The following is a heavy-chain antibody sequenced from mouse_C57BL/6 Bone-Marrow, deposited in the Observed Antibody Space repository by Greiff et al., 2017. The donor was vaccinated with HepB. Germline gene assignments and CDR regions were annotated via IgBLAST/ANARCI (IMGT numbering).Heavy chain of an antibody. CDR2: IDPENGDT. Sequence: EVQLQQSGAELVRPGASVKLSCTASGFNIKDDYMHWVKQRPEHGLEWIGWIDPENGDTEYAAKFQGKATITADTSSNTAYLQLSSLTSEDTAVYYCATWGICPSWGQGTLVTVSA. V-gene: IGHV14-4*01. J-gene: IGHJ3*01. CDR3: ATWGICPS. D-gene: IGHD1-3*01. CDR1: GFNIKDDY.